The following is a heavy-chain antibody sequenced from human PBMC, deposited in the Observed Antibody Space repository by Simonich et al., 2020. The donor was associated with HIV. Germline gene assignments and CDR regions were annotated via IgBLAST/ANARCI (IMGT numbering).Heavy chain of an antibody. D-gene: IGHD1-26*01. J-gene: IGHJ4*02. CDR1: GGSLSGYF. V-gene: IGHV4-34*01. CDR3: ARLKVVGTTNVLYYFDY. Sequence: QVQLQQWGAGLLKPSETLSLTCAVYGGSLSGYFWGWIRQPPGKGLEWIGEINHSGSTNYNPSLKSRVTTSVDTSKNQFSLKLSSVTAADTPVYYCARLKVVGTTNVLYYFDYWGQGTLVTVSS. CDR2: INHSGST.